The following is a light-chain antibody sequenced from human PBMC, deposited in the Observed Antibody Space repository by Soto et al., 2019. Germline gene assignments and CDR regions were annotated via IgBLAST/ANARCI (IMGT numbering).Light chain of an antibody. CDR3: TSYTRTATLEV. V-gene: IGLV2-14*01. CDR2: DVS. Sequence: QSALTQPASVSGSPGQSITISCTGTSSDIGGYNLVSWFQQHPGKAPKLMIYDVSNRPSGVSNRFSGSKSGSTASLTISGLQPQDEADYYCTSYTRTATLEVFGGGTKLTVL. CDR1: SSDIGGYNL. J-gene: IGLJ2*01.